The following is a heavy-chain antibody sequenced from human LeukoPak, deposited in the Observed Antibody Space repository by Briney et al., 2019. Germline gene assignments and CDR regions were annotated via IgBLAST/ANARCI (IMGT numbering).Heavy chain of an antibody. V-gene: IGHV1-8*01. CDR3: ARRNRILDYMDV. J-gene: IGHJ6*03. Sequence: ASVKVSCKASGYTFTNYDINWVREASGQGLEWMGWMNPNSGKGGYAQKFQGRVNITTNTSISTAYLELSSLRSEDTAVYHCARRNRILDYMDVWGIGTTVTVSS. D-gene: IGHD2-15*01. CDR2: MNPNSGKG. CDR1: GYTFTNYD.